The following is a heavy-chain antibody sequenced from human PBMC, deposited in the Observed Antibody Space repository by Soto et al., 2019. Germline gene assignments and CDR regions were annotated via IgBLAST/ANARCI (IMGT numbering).Heavy chain of an antibody. Sequence: ASVKVSCKASGYTFTGYYMHWVRQAPGQGLEWMGWINPNSGGTNYAQKFQGRVTMTRDTSISTAYMELSRLRSDDTAVYYCASSTETIVVVPAAIQDADFDYWGQGALVTVSS. CDR3: ASSTETIVVVPAAIQDADFDY. D-gene: IGHD2-2*02. V-gene: IGHV1-2*02. CDR1: GYTFTGYY. J-gene: IGHJ4*02. CDR2: INPNSGGT.